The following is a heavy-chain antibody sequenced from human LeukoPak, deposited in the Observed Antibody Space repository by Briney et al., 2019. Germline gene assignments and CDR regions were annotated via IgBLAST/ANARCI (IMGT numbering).Heavy chain of an antibody. CDR2: INPNSGGT. D-gene: IGHD6-13*01. V-gene: IGHV1-2*02. Sequence: ASVKVSCKASGYTFTGYYMHWVRQAPGQGLEWMGWINPNSGGTNYAQKFQGRVTMTRDTSISTAYMELSRLRSDDTAVYYCASRRTFRQTAAAATNWFDPWGQGTLVTVSS. J-gene: IGHJ5*02. CDR3: ASRRTFRQTAAAATNWFDP. CDR1: GYTFTGYY.